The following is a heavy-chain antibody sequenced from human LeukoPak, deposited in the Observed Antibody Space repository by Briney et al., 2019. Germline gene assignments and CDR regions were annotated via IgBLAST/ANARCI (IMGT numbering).Heavy chain of an antibody. J-gene: IGHJ4*02. CDR1: GGTFSSYA. D-gene: IGHD2-2*01. CDR2: IIPIFGTA. V-gene: IGHV1-69*05. Sequence: AASVKVSCKASGGTFSSYAISWVRQAPGQGLEWMGGIIPIFGTANYAQKFQGRVTITTDESTSTAYMELSSLTSDDTAVYYCARASYYCARTTCYPGEYWGQGTLITVSS. CDR3: ARASYYCARTTCYPGEY.